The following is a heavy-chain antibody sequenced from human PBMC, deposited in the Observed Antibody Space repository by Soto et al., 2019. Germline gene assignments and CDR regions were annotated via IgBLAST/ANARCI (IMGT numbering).Heavy chain of an antibody. CDR1: GHTFHNDA. CDR3: AKVSRGIGVVPVALN. D-gene: IGHD2-2*01. Sequence: EVQLLESGGCLEQPGGSLRLSCVGSGHTFHNDAMTWVRQAPWKGLEWVSGISGSGGSTYYADSVRGRFTISRDDSKNTLYLQMNSQRAEDTAVYYCAKVSRGIGVVPVALNWGQGTLVTVSS. J-gene: IGHJ4*02. V-gene: IGHV3-23*01. CDR2: ISGSGGST.